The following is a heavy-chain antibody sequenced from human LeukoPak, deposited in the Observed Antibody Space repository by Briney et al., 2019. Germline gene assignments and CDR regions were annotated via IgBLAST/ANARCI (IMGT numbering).Heavy chain of an antibody. D-gene: IGHD5-18*01. V-gene: IGHV3-23*01. Sequence: GGSLRLSCAASAFTFSSYAMSWVRQAPGKGLEWVSSISTSDGTTYYADSVKGRFTVSRDNSKNTLYLQMNSLRAEDAAIYYCAKGSTRFSYGYGIDYWGQGTLVTVSS. CDR3: AKGSTRFSYGYGIDY. CDR1: AFTFSSYA. CDR2: ISTSDGTT. J-gene: IGHJ4*02.